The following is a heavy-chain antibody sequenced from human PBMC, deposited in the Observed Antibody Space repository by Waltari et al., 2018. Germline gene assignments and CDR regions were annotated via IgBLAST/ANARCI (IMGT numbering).Heavy chain of an antibody. J-gene: IGHJ6*02. CDR3: ARAIYDILTGYYVNSYGMDV. Sequence: QVQLVQSGAEVKKPGSSVKVPCKASGGTCSSYAFSWVRQAPRHGHEWMGGIIPTFGTANYAKKFQGRVTITTDESTSTAYMELSSLRSEDTAVYYCARAIYDILTGYYVNSYGMDVWGQGTTVTVSS. D-gene: IGHD3-9*01. CDR2: IIPTFGTA. V-gene: IGHV1-69*05. CDR1: GGTCSSYA.